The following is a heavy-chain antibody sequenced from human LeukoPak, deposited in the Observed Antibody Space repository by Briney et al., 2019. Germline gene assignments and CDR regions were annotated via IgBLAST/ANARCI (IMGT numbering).Heavy chain of an antibody. D-gene: IGHD2-2*01. CDR2: IRYDGSNK. Sequence: GGSLRLSCAASGFTFRSYGMHWVRQAPGKGLEWVAFIRYDGSNKYYADSVKGRFTISRDNSKNTLYLQMNSLRAEDTAVYYCAKDLIVVVPAAIRIFEEYYYYYMDVWGKGTTVTVSS. V-gene: IGHV3-30*02. CDR1: GFTFRSYG. CDR3: AKDLIVVVPAAIRIFEEYYYYYMDV. J-gene: IGHJ6*03.